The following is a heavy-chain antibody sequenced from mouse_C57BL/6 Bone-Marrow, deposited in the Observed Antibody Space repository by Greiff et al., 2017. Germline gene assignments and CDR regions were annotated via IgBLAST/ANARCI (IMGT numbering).Heavy chain of an antibody. D-gene: IGHD2-2*01. CDR2: IHPNSGST. CDR3: ARRLPRSYNIDY. J-gene: IGHJ2*01. V-gene: IGHV1-64*01. CDR1: GYTFTSYW. Sequence: QVQLQQSGAELVKPGASVKLSCTASGYTFTSYWMYWVKQRPGQGLEWIGMIHPNSGSTNYNENFKCKATLTVDKSSSTAYMQLISLTSEDTAVYYGARRLPRSYNIDYWGQGTTLTVSS.